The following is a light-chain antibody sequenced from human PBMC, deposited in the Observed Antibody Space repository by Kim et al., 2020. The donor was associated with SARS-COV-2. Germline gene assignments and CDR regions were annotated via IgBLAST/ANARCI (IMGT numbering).Light chain of an antibody. CDR2: AAS. CDR3: QQSYSTPLT. V-gene: IGKV1-39*01. J-gene: IGKJ4*01. CDR1: QSISSY. Sequence: ASVRDRVTITCRASQSISSYLNWYQQKPGKAPMLLIYAASSLQSGVPSRFSGSGSGTDFTLTISSLQPEDFATYYCQQSYSTPLTFGGGTKVDIK.